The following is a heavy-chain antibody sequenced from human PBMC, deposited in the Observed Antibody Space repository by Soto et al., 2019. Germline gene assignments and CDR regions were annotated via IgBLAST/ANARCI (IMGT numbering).Heavy chain of an antibody. V-gene: IGHV3-72*01. Sequence: GGSLRLSCAASGFTFSDHYMDWVRQAPGKGLEWVGRTRNKANSYTTEYAASVKGRFTISRDDSKNSLYLQMNSLKTEDTAVYYCAREGRITIFGLYYYYYMDVWGKGTTVTVSS. CDR3: AREGRITIFGLYYYYYMDV. J-gene: IGHJ6*03. CDR1: GFTFSDHY. D-gene: IGHD3-3*01. CDR2: TRNKANSYTT.